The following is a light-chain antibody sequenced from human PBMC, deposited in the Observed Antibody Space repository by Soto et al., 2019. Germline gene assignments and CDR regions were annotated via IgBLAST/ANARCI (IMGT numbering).Light chain of an antibody. J-gene: IGLJ3*02. Sequence: QSALTQPASVSGSPGQSITISCTGTSGDVGGYNYVSWYQLDPGKAPKLIIYEVNNRPSGVSNRFSGSKSGNTASLTISGLQDEDEADYYCTSYTSSGPWVFGGGTKVTVL. V-gene: IGLV2-14*01. CDR3: TSYTSSGPWV. CDR1: SGDVGGYNY. CDR2: EVN.